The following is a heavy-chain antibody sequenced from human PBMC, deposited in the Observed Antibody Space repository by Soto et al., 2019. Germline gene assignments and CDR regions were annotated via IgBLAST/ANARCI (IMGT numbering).Heavy chain of an antibody. J-gene: IGHJ4*02. Sequence: GGSLRLSCAASGFTFSSYGMHWVRQAPGKGLEWVAVISYDGSNKYYADSVKGRFTISRDNSKNTLYLQMNSLRAEDTAVYYCIARMVSDYWGQGTLVTVSS. CDR2: ISYDGSNK. CDR1: GFTFSSYG. D-gene: IGHD3-10*01. V-gene: IGHV3-30*03. CDR3: IARMVSDY.